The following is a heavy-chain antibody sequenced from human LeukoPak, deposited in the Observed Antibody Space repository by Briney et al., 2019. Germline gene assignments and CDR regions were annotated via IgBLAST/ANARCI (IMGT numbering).Heavy chain of an antibody. J-gene: IGHJ5*02. CDR1: GYTFTSYD. V-gene: IGHV1-8*01. CDR2: MNPNSGNT. CDR3: ARGIVVVVAADNWFDP. D-gene: IGHD2-15*01. Sequence: ASVKVSCKASGYTFTSYDINWVRQATGQGLEWMGWMNPNSGNTGYAQKFQGRVTMTRNTSISTAYMELSSLRSEDTAEYYCARGIVVVVAADNWFDPWGQGTLVTVSS.